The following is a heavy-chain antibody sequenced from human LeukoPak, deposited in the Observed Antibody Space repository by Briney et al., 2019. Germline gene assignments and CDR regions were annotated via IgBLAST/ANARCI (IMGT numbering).Heavy chain of an antibody. J-gene: IGHJ5*02. CDR3: ARGRLSLYGSGSYYEYNWFDP. D-gene: IGHD3-10*01. V-gene: IGHV4-34*01. Sequence: PSETLSLTCAVYGGSFSGYYWSWIRQPPGKGLEWIGEINHSGSTNYNPSLKSRVTISVDTPKNQFSLKLSSVTAADTAVYYCARGRLSLYGSGSYYEYNWFDPWGQGTLVTVSS. CDR1: GGSFSGYY. CDR2: INHSGST.